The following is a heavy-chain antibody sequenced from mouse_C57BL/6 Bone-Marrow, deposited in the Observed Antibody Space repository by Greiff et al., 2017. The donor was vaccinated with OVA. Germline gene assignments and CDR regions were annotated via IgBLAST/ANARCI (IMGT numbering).Heavy chain of an antibody. V-gene: IGHV5-4*01. J-gene: IGHJ2*01. CDR1: GFTFSSYA. CDR2: ISDGGSYT. CDR3: AREGITTVVENYFDY. D-gene: IGHD1-1*01. Sequence: EVKVVESGGGLVKPGGSLKLSCAASGFTFSSYAMSWVRQTPEKRLEWVATISDGGSYTYYPDNVKGRFTISRDNAKNNLYLQMSHLKSEDTAMYYCAREGITTVVENYFDYWGQGTTLTVSS.